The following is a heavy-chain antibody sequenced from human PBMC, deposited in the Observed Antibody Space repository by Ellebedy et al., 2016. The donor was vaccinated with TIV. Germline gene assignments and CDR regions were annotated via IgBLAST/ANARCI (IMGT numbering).Heavy chain of an antibody. J-gene: IGHJ6*03. Sequence: SETLSLTCSVSGTSLIDYHWSRIRQSPRKGLEWIGNVYHTGSTIYNPSLQSRVTISVDTSKNQFSLKLSSVTAADTAVYYCTRTVQLAFYMNVWGRGTSVTVSS. CDR1: GTSLIDYH. CDR2: VYHTGST. CDR3: TRTVQLAFYMNV. V-gene: IGHV4-59*08. D-gene: IGHD5-24*01.